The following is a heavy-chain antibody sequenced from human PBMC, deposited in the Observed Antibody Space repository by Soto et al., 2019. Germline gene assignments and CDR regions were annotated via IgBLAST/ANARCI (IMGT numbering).Heavy chain of an antibody. CDR1: GGSISSSSYY. V-gene: IGHV4-39*01. CDR2: IYYSGST. CDR3: ASGSRYCSSTSCYSNGAFDI. J-gene: IGHJ3*02. Sequence: SETLSLTCTVSGGSISSSSYYWGWIRQPPGKGLEWIGSIYYSGSTYYNPSLKSRVTISVDTSKNQFSLKLSSVTAAETAVYYCASGSRYCSSTSCYSNGAFDIWGQGTMVTVSS. D-gene: IGHD2-2*02.